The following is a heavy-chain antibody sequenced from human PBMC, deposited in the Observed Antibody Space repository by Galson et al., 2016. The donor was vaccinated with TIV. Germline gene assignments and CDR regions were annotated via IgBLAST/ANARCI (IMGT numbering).Heavy chain of an antibody. Sequence: SLRLSCAASGFTFSSHAMNWVSVISGSGDSTKYADSVKGRFTISRDSSKNTLYLQMNSLRAEDTAVYYCAKDSYSFIVGCFDYWGQGTLVTVSS. V-gene: IGHV3-23*01. CDR3: AKDSYSFIVGCFDY. CDR2: ISGSGDST. D-gene: IGHD3-16*02. J-gene: IGHJ4*02. CDR1: GFTFSSHA.